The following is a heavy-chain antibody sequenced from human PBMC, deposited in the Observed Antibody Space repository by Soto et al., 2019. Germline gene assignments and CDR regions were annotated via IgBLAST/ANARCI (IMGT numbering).Heavy chain of an antibody. CDR2: ISGSGGST. D-gene: IGHD3-22*01. CDR1: GFTFSSYA. CDR3: AKNGAIDYYDSSGYRDFWEYYFDY. V-gene: IGHV3-23*01. Sequence: GGSLRLSCAASGFTFSSYAMSWVRQAPGKGLEWVSAISGSGGSTYYADSVKGRFTISRDNSKNTLYLQMNSLRAEDTAVYYCAKNGAIDYYDSSGYRDFWEYYFDYWGQGTLVTVSS. J-gene: IGHJ4*02.